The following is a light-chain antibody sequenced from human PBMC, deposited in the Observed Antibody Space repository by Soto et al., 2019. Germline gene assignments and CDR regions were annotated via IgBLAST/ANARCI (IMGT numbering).Light chain of an antibody. CDR2: AAS. V-gene: IGKV1-12*01. Sequence: DIQMTQSPSFVSASVGDRVTITCRASQAVSTWLAWYQQKPGDAPKLLIYAASTLQSGVPSRFSGSGSGTDFTLTIDSLQPEDFATYYCQQSYNSPFNFGPGTKVDMK. CDR3: QQSYNSPFN. J-gene: IGKJ3*01. CDR1: QAVSTW.